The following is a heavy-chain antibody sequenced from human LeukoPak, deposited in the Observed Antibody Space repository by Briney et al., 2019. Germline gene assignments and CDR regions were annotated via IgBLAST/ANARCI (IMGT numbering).Heavy chain of an antibody. V-gene: IGHV4-39*01. Sequence: SETLSLTCTVSGGSISSSSYYWSWIRQPPGKGLEWIGEINHSGSTNYNPSLKSRVTISVDTSKNQFSLKLSSVTAADTAVYYCARQDYDYVWGSYRGRDFDYWGQGTLVTVSS. D-gene: IGHD3-16*02. CDR1: GGSISSSSYY. CDR3: ARQDYDYVWGSYRGRDFDY. J-gene: IGHJ4*02. CDR2: INHSGST.